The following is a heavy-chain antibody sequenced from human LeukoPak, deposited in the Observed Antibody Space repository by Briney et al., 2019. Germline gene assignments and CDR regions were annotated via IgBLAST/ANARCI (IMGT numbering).Heavy chain of an antibody. Sequence: ASVKVSFKASGYTFTSRYLHWVRQAPGQALEWMGWITPFNDHTKYAQKFRDRVTITRDRSMNTAYMELSSLRSEDTAMYFCATWTDYDFWGGYSAFDIWGQGTMVIVSS. CDR1: GYTFTSRY. CDR3: ATWTDYDFWGGYSAFDI. CDR2: ITPFNDHT. D-gene: IGHD3-3*01. V-gene: IGHV1-45*02. J-gene: IGHJ3*02.